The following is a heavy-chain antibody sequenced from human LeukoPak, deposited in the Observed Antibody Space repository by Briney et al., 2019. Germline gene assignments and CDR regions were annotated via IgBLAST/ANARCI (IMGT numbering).Heavy chain of an antibody. CDR1: GFSFTSYA. CDR2: ISGPGTTT. V-gene: IGHV3-48*01. J-gene: IGHJ3*02. CDR3: ARDWI. Sequence: GGSLRLSCTTSGFSFTSYAMNWVRQAPGKGLAWLSYISGPGTTTKSADSVQGRFTISRDNDTNPLYLPMNSLRAEDPAVYYCARDWIWGQGTMVTVSS.